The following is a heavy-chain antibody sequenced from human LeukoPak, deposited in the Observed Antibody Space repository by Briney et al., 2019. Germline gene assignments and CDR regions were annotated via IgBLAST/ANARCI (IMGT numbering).Heavy chain of an antibody. J-gene: IGHJ4*02. D-gene: IGHD6-19*01. CDR3: AKGVAVAGYYFDY. CDR1: GFTFDDYA. V-gene: IGHV3-23*01. CDR2: ISGSGGST. Sequence: GGSLRLSCAASGFTFDDYAMHWVRQAPGKGLEWVSAISGSGGSTYYADSVKGRFTISRDNSKNTLYLQMNSLRAEDTAVYYCAKGVAVAGYYFDYWGQGTLVTVSS.